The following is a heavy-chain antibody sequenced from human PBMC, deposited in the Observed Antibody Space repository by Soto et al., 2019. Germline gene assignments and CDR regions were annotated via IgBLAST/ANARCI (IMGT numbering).Heavy chain of an antibody. Sequence: GSLRLSCAASGFTFSRFAIHWVRQAPGKGLEGVAVISRDGINRYYVVCVKGRCQIFRDKSRNTLYLQMNSLSHEDAAVYYCARSGSGAVADSSDFWGQGTLVTVSS. CDR3: ARSGSGAVADSSDF. D-gene: IGHD3-10*01. CDR1: GFTFSRFA. J-gene: IGHJ4*02. V-gene: IGHV3-30*04. CDR2: ISRDGINR.